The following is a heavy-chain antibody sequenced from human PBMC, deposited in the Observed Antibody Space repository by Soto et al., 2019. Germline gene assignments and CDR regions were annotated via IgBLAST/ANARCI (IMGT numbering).Heavy chain of an antibody. V-gene: IGHV3-30-3*01. CDR3: ASHHFDWLLSRLKGVDAFDI. D-gene: IGHD3-9*01. CDR2: ISYDGSNK. CDR1: GFTFSSYA. Sequence: GGSLRLYRAASGFTFSSYAMHWVRQAPGKGLEWVAVISYDGSNKYYADSVKGRFTISRDNSKNTLYLQMNSLRAEDTAVYYCASHHFDWLLSRLKGVDAFDIWGQGTMVTVSS. J-gene: IGHJ3*02.